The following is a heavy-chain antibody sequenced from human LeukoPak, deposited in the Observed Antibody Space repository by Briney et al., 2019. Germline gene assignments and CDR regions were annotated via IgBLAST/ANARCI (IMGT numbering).Heavy chain of an antibody. D-gene: IGHD1-26*01. Sequence: SESLSLTCTVSGGSISSYYWSWIRQPPGKGLEWIGYIYYSGSTNYNPSLKSRVTISVDTSKNQFSLKLSSVTTADTAVYYCAGSYLDAFDIWGQGTMVTVSS. CDR3: AGSYLDAFDI. CDR1: GGSISSYY. V-gene: IGHV4-59*01. J-gene: IGHJ3*02. CDR2: IYYSGST.